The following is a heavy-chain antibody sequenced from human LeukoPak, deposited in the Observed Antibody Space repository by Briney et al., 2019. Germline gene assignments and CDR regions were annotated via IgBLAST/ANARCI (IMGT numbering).Heavy chain of an antibody. CDR2: INSDGSEG. CDR3: AKGSYYDSSGSFYFDY. D-gene: IGHD3-22*01. CDR1: GFTFSGFW. J-gene: IGHJ4*02. Sequence: GGSLRLSCAVSGFTFSGFWMSWSRQAPGKGLEWVASINSDGSEGYYADVVKGRFTISRDNSKNTLYVQVNSLGTEDTAAYYCAKGSYYDSSGSFYFDYWGQGTLVTVSS. V-gene: IGHV3-7*03.